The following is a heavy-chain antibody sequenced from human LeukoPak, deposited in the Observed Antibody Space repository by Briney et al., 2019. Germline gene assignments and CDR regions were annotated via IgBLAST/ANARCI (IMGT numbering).Heavy chain of an antibody. CDR3: ATDVNRYSRDYFDY. CDR1: GYTFTDYY. D-gene: IGHD6-25*01. Sequence: ASVKVSCKASGYTFTDYYMHWVQQAPGKGLEWMGRVDPGDGETIYAEKFQGRVTITADTSTDTAYMELSSLRSEDTAVYYCATDVNRYSRDYFDYWGQGTLVTVSS. J-gene: IGHJ4*02. CDR2: VDPGDGET. V-gene: IGHV1-69-2*01.